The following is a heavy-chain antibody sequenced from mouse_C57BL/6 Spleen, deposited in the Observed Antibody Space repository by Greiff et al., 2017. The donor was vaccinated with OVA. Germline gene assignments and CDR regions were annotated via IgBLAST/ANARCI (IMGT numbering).Heavy chain of an antibody. CDR2: ISGGGGNT. CDR1: GFTFSSYT. CDR3: ARHGLGLFAY. Sequence: EVQVVESGGGLVKPGGSLKLSCAASGFTFSSYTMSWVRQTPEKRLEWVATISGGGGNTYYPDSVKGRFTISRDNAKNTLYLQMSSLRSEDTAVYYCARHGLGLFAYWGQGTLVTVSA. J-gene: IGHJ3*01. V-gene: IGHV5-9*04. D-gene: IGHD4-1*01.